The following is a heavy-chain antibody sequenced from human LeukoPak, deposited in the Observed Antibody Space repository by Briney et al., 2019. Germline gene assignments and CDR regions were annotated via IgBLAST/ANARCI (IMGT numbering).Heavy chain of an antibody. CDR1: GFTFTSYC. CDR3: AKSVSYNVHYFDY. CDR2: TSYDGSSI. Sequence: PGRSLRLSCAASGFTFTSYCMHWVRQAPGKGLEWLAVTSYDGSSIDYADSVKGRLTVSRDNSKNTLYLLMNSLRPEDTAVYYCAKSVSYNVHYFDYWGQGTLVTVSS. J-gene: IGHJ4*02. D-gene: IGHD3-10*01. V-gene: IGHV3-30*18.